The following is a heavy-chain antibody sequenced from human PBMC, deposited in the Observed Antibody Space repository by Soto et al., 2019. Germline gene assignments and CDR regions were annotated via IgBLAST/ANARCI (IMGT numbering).Heavy chain of an antibody. CDR1: GFTFDKVW. V-gene: IGHV3-15*07. CDR2: IKSKTDGGTT. CDR3: TTGRDDLLY. Sequence: EVQLVESGGGLVKPGGSLRLSCAVSGFTFDKVWMNWVRQAPGKGLEWVGRIKSKTDGGTTDYGAPVKGRFTISRDDSKHMQYLKMKSMKVDYCGMYVCTTGRDDLLYWGQGTLVTVSS. J-gene: IGHJ4*02. D-gene: IGHD3-3*01.